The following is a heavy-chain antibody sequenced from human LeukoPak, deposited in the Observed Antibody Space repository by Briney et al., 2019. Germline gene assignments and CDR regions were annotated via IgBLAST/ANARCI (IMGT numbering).Heavy chain of an antibody. CDR1: GFTFSTYA. J-gene: IGHJ4*02. Sequence: PGGSLRLSCVASGFTFSTYAMSWVRQSPGRGLEWVSTISNFVGSTYYPHSVKGRFTISRDNSKNTLYLEMNSLSPEDTAVYYCAKDSYDFWSGFDIWGQGTVITVPS. CDR2: ISNFVGST. V-gene: IGHV3-23*01. CDR3: AKDSYDFWSGFDI. D-gene: IGHD3-3*01.